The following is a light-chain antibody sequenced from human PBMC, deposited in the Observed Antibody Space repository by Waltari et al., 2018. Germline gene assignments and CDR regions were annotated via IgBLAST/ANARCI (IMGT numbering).Light chain of an antibody. V-gene: IGLV3-25*03. Sequence: SFELTQPPSLSVSPGQTARIPCSGDAFSKQYAHWHQQRPGLAPILVIYKDSERPAGIPERFSGSSSGTTVTLTISGVQAEDEADYYCQSADSSGSVVFGGGTKLTVL. CDR3: QSADSSGSVV. J-gene: IGLJ2*01. CDR2: KDS. CDR1: AFSKQY.